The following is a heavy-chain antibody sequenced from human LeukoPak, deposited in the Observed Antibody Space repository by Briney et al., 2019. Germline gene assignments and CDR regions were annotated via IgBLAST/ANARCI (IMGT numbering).Heavy chain of an antibody. CDR2: IYPGDSDDT. CDR1: GYSFTSYW. J-gene: IGHJ4*02. Sequence: GASLKISCKGSGYSFTSYWIGWVRRMPGKGLDWMGIIYPGDSDDTTYSPSFQGQVTFSADNSISTAYLQWSSLQASDAATYYYARLLGPSRALDYWGQGTLVTVSS. D-gene: IGHD6-13*01. V-gene: IGHV5-51*01. CDR3: ARLLGPSRALDY.